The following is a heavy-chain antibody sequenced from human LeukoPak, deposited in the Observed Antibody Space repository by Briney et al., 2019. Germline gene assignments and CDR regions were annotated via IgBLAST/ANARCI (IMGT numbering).Heavy chain of an antibody. J-gene: IGHJ4*02. V-gene: IGHV3-23*01. Sequence: PGGSLTLSCVASGFTFSSYAMSWVRQAPGKGLEWVSGISGSGGSTYYADSVKGRFTISRDNSKNTLFLQMNSLRAEDTAVYYCAKKTYSSGWYPYFDYWGQGTLVTVSS. CDR1: GFTFSSYA. D-gene: IGHD6-19*01. CDR2: ISGSGGST. CDR3: AKKTYSSGWYPYFDY.